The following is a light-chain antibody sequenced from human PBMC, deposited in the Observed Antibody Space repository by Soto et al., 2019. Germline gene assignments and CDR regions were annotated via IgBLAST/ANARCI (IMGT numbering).Light chain of an antibody. Sequence: AIQMAQSPSSLSASVGDRVTITCRASQGIGNDVGWFQQKPGKAPKLLIYAAATLQSGVPSRFSGSRSGTDFTLTISSLKPEDFATYYCLQDHNFPLTFGGGTKVEIK. CDR1: QGIGND. CDR2: AAA. CDR3: LQDHNFPLT. V-gene: IGKV1-6*02. J-gene: IGKJ4*01.